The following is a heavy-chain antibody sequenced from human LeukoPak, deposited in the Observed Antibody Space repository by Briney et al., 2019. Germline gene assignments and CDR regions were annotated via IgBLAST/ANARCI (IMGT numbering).Heavy chain of an antibody. CDR3: ATYDFWSGPITY. D-gene: IGHD3-3*01. CDR1: GGSISSYY. J-gene: IGHJ4*02. V-gene: IGHV4-59*01. Sequence: PSETPSLTCTVSGGSISSYYWSWIRQPPGKGLEWIGYIYYSGSTNYNPSLKSRVTISVDTSKNQFSLKLSSVTAADTAVYYCATYDFWSGPITYWGQGTLVTVSS. CDR2: IYYSGST.